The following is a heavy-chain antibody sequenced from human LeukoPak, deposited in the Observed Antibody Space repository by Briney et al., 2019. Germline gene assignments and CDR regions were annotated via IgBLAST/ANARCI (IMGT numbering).Heavy chain of an antibody. D-gene: IGHD3-10*01. Sequence: PGGSVTLSCAASWFTVSSNYMRWARQPPGEGLECVSVVYSGGTKYYADPVKGRFNISRDNSKNTLYLQMNSLRAEGTAVYYCARVYGSGSYFDYWGQGTLVTVSS. V-gene: IGHV3-53*03. J-gene: IGHJ4*02. CDR3: ARVYGSGSYFDY. CDR2: VYSGGTK. CDR1: WFTVSSNY.